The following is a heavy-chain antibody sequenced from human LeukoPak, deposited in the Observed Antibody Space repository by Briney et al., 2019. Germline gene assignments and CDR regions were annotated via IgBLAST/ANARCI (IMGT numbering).Heavy chain of an antibody. V-gene: IGHV3-33*01. J-gene: IGHJ4*02. CDR2: IWYDGSNK. Sequence: GGSLRLSCAASGFTFSSYGMHWVRQAPGKGLEWVAVIWYDGSNKYYADSVKGRFTISRDNSKNTLYLQMISLRAEDTAVYYCARVEYYGSGSYSYYFDYWGQGTLVTVSS. CDR3: ARVEYYGSGSYSYYFDY. D-gene: IGHD3-10*01. CDR1: GFTFSSYG.